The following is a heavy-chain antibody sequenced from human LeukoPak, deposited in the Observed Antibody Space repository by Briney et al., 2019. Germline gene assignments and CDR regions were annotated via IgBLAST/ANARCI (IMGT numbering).Heavy chain of an antibody. V-gene: IGHV4-30-4*08. CDR3: ASRQFYDSSGYYSDAFDI. CDR2: IYYSGST. CDR1: GGSISSGDYY. D-gene: IGHD3-22*01. Sequence: SETLSLTCTVSGGSISSGDYYWSWIRQPPGKGLEWIGYIYYSGSTYYNPSLKSRVTISVDTSKNQFSLKLSSVTAADTAVYYCASRQFYDSSGYYSDAFDIWGQGTMVTVSS. J-gene: IGHJ3*02.